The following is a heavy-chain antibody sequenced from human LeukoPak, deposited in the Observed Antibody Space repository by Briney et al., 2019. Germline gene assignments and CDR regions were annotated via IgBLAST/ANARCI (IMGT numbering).Heavy chain of an antibody. V-gene: IGHV1-18*01. CDR2: INNNNGDT. D-gene: IGHD2-15*01. CDR3: ARYPRYCGSGGCMGFDH. Sequence: GASVKVSCKASGYNFIIYGLTWVRQAPGQGLEWMGWINNNNGDTNYAQKIQDRVTMITDTSTSTAYMELRSLRYDDPAVYYCARYPRYCGSGGCMGFDHWGRGTLVTVSS. J-gene: IGHJ4*02. CDR1: GYNFIIYG.